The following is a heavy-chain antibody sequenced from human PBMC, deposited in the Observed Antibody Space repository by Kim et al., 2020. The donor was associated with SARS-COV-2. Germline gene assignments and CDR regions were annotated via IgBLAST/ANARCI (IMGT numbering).Heavy chain of an antibody. V-gene: IGHV3-23*01. D-gene: IGHD6-13*01. J-gene: IGHJ5*02. Sequence: GGKMRKSCAASGFTFSSYALSWVRQAPGKGLEWVSAISGSGGSTYYADSVKGRFTISRDNSQNTLYLQMNSLRVEDTAIYYCAKAAAIYNWFDPWGQGT. CDR1: GFTFSSYA. CDR3: AKAAAIYNWFDP. CDR2: ISGSGGST.